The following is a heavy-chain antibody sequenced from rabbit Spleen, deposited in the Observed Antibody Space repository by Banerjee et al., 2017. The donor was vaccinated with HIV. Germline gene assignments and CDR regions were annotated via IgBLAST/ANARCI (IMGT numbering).Heavy chain of an antibody. J-gene: IGHJ6*01. V-gene: IGHV1S40*01. Sequence: QSLEESGGDLVKPGASLTLTCTASGFSFSSSYYMCWVRQAPGKGLESIACIYAGSSSGFTYSATWAKGRFTISKTSSTTVTLQMTSLTVADTATYFCARDTGSSFSSYGMDLWGPGTLVTVS. CDR2: IYAGSSSGFT. D-gene: IGHD8-1*01. CDR3: ARDTGSSFSSYGMDL. CDR1: GFSFSSSYY.